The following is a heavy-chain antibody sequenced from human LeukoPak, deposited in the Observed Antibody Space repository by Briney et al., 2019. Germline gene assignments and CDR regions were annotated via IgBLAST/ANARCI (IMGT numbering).Heavy chain of an antibody. CDR3: ARGGDIAVVPAAMVGP. CDR2: MSPNSGNT. D-gene: IGHD2-2*01. V-gene: IGHV1-8*01. J-gene: IGHJ5*02. CDR1: GYTFTTHD. Sequence: ASVKVSCKASGYTFTTHDINWVRQATGQGLEWLGWMSPNSGNTGHAQKFQGRLTMTRDTSTNTAYMELSSLRSEDTAVYYCARGGDIAVVPAAMVGPWGQGTLVTVSS.